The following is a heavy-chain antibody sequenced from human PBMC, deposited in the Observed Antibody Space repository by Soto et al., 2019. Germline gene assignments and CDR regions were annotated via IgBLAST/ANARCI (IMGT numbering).Heavy chain of an antibody. D-gene: IGHD6-19*01. CDR2: ISSNGGST. V-gene: IGHV3-64*01. Sequence: PGGSLRLSCAASGFTFSSYDMHWVRQAPGKGLEYVSAISSNGGSTYYANSVKGRFTISRDNSKNTLYLQMGSLRAEDMAVYYCARGPSRPGIAVTNTGAYYFDYWGQGTLVTVSS. J-gene: IGHJ4*02. CDR3: ARGPSRPGIAVTNTGAYYFDY. CDR1: GFTFSSYD.